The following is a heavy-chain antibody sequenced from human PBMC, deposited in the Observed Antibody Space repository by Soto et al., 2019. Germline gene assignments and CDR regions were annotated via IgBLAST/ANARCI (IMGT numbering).Heavy chain of an antibody. V-gene: IGHV3-23*01. CDR1: GFTFSNYA. CDR3: AKAYFVWSSEQPYYFDY. CDR2: ISGSGGRS. D-gene: IGHD3-16*01. J-gene: IGHJ4*02. Sequence: EVQLLASGGGLVQPGGSLRLSCAASGFTFSNYAMTWVRQGPGKGLEWVSGISGSGGRSYYADSVKGRFTISRDNSKSTLYLQMNSLRAEDTAVYYCAKAYFVWSSEQPYYFDYWGQGNLVTVSS.